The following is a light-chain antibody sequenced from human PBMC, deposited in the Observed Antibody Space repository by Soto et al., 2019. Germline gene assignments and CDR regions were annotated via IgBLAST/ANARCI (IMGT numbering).Light chain of an antibody. CDR3: QQFNNWPNT. Sequence: EIVMTQSPATLSVSPGERATLSCRASQSVSTNLAWYQQKPGQAPRLLIYNALTRATGIPARFSGSGSGTEFTLTISSLQSEDFAVYYCQQFNNWPNTFGGGTKVDIK. CDR1: QSVSTN. CDR2: NAL. V-gene: IGKV3-15*01. J-gene: IGKJ4*01.